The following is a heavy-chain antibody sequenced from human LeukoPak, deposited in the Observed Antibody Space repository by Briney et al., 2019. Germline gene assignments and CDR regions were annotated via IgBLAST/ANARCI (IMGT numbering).Heavy chain of an antibody. J-gene: IGHJ6*03. CDR3: ARGPYSSSWYRDHYYYYMDV. Sequence: ASVKVSCKASGYTFTGYYMHWVRQAPGQGLEWMGWINPRSGGTNYAQKFQGRVTITADKSTSTAYMELSSLRSEDTAVYYCARGPYSSSWYRDHYYYYMDVWGKGTTVTVSS. V-gene: IGHV1-2*02. D-gene: IGHD6-13*01. CDR1: GYTFTGYY. CDR2: INPRSGGT.